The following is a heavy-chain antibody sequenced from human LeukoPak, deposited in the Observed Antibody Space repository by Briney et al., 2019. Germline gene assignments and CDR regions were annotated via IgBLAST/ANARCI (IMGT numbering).Heavy chain of an antibody. CDR1: GYTFTGYY. J-gene: IGHJ4*02. CDR3: ASREPTYYYDSSGYQQIDY. V-gene: IGHV1-2*02. D-gene: IGHD3-22*01. Sequence: ASVKVSCKASGYTFTGYYMHWVRQAPGQGLEWMGWINPNSGGTNYAQKFQGRVTMTRDTSISTAYMELSRLRSDDTAVYYCASREPTYYYDSSGYQQIDYWGQGTLVTVSS. CDR2: INPNSGGT.